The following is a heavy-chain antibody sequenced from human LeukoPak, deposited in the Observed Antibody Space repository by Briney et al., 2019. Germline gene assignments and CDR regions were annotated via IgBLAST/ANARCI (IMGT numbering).Heavy chain of an antibody. CDR1: GFTFNNFG. Sequence: SLRLSCAASGFTFNNFGMHWVRQAPGKGLEWVAFMGYEGIHKYYADSVKGRLTISKDNSKATLYLQMNSLRPEDTAVYYCAKDLHGGYSSDYWGQGTLVTVSS. V-gene: IGHV3-30*02. J-gene: IGHJ4*02. CDR3: AKDLHGGYSSDY. D-gene: IGHD4-23*01. CDR2: MGYEGIHK.